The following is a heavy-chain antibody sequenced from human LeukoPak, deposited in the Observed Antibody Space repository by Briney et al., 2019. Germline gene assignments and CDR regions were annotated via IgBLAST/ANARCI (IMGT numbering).Heavy chain of an antibody. CDR2: IYSDGTT. Sequence: GGSLRLSCVASGFTVSSVYMNWVRQAPGKGLVWVSIIYSDGTTYYGDSVKGRFTISRDNSKNTVYLQMNSLRAEDTAVYYCARDAGRVVVEAGFYFYYYYGMDVWGQGTTVTVSS. J-gene: IGHJ6*02. D-gene: IGHD2-15*01. CDR1: GFTVSSVY. CDR3: ARDAGRVVVEAGFYFYYYYGMDV. V-gene: IGHV3-66*01.